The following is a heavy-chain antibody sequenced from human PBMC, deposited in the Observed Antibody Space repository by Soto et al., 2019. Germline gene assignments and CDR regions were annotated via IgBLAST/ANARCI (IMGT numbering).Heavy chain of an antibody. V-gene: IGHV4-31*03. J-gene: IGHJ4*02. CDR1: GADINSGGFT. CDR2: ISHSGST. D-gene: IGHD3-3*01. CDR3: AKDTTYYDFWSGYYIPTPPVDWDY. Sequence: SETLSLTCSVSGADINSGGFTWTWIRQHAGKGLEWLGYISHSGSTDYNPSLKSRLSISGDTSKNHFSLTLTSVTAADAAVYYCAKDTTYYDFWSGYYIPTPPVDWDYWGQGTLVTVSS.